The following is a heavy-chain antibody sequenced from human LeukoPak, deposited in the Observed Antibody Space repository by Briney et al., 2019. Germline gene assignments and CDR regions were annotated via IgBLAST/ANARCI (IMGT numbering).Heavy chain of an antibody. J-gene: IGHJ4*02. CDR2: ISSTSTTI. V-gene: IGHV3-48*01. Sequence: GGSLRLSCAASGFTFSSYSMNWVRQAPGKGLEWVSYISSTSTTIYYADSVKGRFTISRDNAKNSLYLHMNSLRAEDTAVYYCARECSSTGCYIYNWYFDYWGQGTLVTVSS. D-gene: IGHD2-2*02. CDR3: ARECSSTGCYIYNWYFDY. CDR1: GFTFSSYS.